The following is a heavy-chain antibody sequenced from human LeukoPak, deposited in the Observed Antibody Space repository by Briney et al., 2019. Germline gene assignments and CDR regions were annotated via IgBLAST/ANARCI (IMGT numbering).Heavy chain of an antibody. V-gene: IGHV3-30*02. CDR3: AKDTVGVRGPYYFDY. D-gene: IGHD3-10*01. J-gene: IGHJ4*02. CDR2: IRYDGSNK. Sequence: GGSLRLSCAASGFTFSSYGMHWVRQAPGKGLEWVAFIRYDGSNKYYADSVKGRFTISRDNSKNTLYLQMNSLRVEDTAVYYCAKDTVGVRGPYYFDYWGQGTLVTVSS. CDR1: GFTFSSYG.